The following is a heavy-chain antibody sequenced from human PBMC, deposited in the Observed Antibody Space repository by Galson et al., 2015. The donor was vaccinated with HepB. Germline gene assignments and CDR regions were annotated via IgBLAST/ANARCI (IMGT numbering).Heavy chain of an antibody. CDR1: GFTFTTSA. Sequence: SLRLACAASGFTFTTSAMSWVRQAPGKGLEWVSAISGSGTSTYYADSVKGRFTISRDNSKNTLYLQMNSLRAGDTAVYYSAKGAQVIIAYYFDYWGQGTLVTVSS. CDR3: AKGAQVIIAYYFDY. CDR2: ISGSGTST. J-gene: IGHJ4*02. V-gene: IGHV3-23*01. D-gene: IGHD3-3*01.